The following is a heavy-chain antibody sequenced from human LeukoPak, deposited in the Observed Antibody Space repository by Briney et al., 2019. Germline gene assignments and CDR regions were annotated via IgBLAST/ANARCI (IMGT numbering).Heavy chain of an antibody. CDR2: FYTSATP. Sequence: SETLSLTCTVSGGSISRGSYFWNWIRQPAGKGLEWIGRFYTSATPKHNPSLKSRVTISVDTSKNRFSLKLSSVTAADTAVYYCARDRYSGYDGFGAFDIWGQGTMVTVSS. D-gene: IGHD5-12*01. CDR1: GGSISRGSYF. J-gene: IGHJ3*02. V-gene: IGHV4-61*02. CDR3: ARDRYSGYDGFGAFDI.